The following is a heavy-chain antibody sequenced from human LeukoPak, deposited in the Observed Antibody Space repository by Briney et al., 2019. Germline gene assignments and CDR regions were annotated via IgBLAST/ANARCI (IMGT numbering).Heavy chain of an antibody. CDR2: INHSGST. J-gene: IGHJ6*03. Sequence: PSETLSLTCAVYGGSFSGYYWSWIRQPPGKGLEWIGEINHSGSTNYNPSLKSRVTLSVDTSKNQFSLKLSSVTAADTAVYYCARDSLYYYYYYMDVWGKGTTVTVSS. V-gene: IGHV4-34*01. D-gene: IGHD2-15*01. CDR3: ARDSLYYYYYYMDV. CDR1: GGSFSGYY.